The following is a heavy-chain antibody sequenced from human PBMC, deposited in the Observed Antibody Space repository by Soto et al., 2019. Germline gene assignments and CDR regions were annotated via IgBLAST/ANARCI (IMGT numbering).Heavy chain of an antibody. V-gene: IGHV1-18*01. CDR3: AGGGYYDSSGSRNYHYYGMDV. CDR2: ISPYNDDT. J-gene: IGHJ6*02. D-gene: IGHD3-22*01. CDR1: GYTFTRSG. Sequence: ASVKVSCKASGYTFTRSGISWVRQAPGQGLEWLGWISPYNDDTKYAQRLQGRVTMSTDTSSRTAYMHLRSLRSDDTAVYFCAGGGYYDSSGSRNYHYYGMDVWGQGTTVTVSS.